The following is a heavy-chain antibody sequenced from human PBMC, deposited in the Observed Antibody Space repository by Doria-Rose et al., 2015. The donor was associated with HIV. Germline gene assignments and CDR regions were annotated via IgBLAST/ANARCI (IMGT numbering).Heavy chain of an antibody. Sequence: QITLKESGPVLVKPTETLTLTCTVSGVSLSSPGLGVSWIRQPPGNALEWLANIFSDDERSYKTSLKSRLTISRGTSKSQVVLTMTDMDPVDTATYYCARIKSSRWYHKYYFDFWGQGTLVIVSA. J-gene: IGHJ4*02. CDR1: GVSLSSPGLG. V-gene: IGHV2-26*01. CDR3: ARIKSSRWYHKYYFDF. CDR2: IFSDDER. D-gene: IGHD6-13*01.